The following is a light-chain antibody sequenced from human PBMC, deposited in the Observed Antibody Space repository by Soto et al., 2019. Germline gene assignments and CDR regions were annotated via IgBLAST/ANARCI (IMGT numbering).Light chain of an antibody. CDR1: SSDVGSYNL. J-gene: IGLJ2*01. Sequence: QSVLTQPASVSGAPGQSITISCTGTSSDVGSYNLVSWYQQHPGKAPKLMIYEVSYRPSGVYNRFYGSKSGNTASLTISGLQAEDEADYYCCSYAGSSTFVFGGGTKLTVL. CDR2: EVS. V-gene: IGLV2-23*02. CDR3: CSYAGSSTFV.